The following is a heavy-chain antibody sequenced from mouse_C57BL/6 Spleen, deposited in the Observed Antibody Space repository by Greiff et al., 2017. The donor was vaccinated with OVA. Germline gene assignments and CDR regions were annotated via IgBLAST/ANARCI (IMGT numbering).Heavy chain of an antibody. CDR3: ARGGTVPYYYAMDY. V-gene: IGHV1-20*01. J-gene: IGHJ4*01. Sequence: VQLKQSGPELVKPGDSVKISCKASGYSFTGYFMNWVMQSHGKSLEWIGRINPYNGDTFYNQKFKGKATLTVDKSSSTAHMELRSLTSEDSAVYYSARGGTVPYYYAMDYWGQGTSVTVSS. D-gene: IGHD1-1*01. CDR1: GYSFTGYF. CDR2: INPYNGDT.